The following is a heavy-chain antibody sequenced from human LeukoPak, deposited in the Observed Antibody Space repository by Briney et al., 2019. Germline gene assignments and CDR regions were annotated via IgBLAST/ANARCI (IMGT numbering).Heavy chain of an antibody. CDR3: AKDLGYCSSTSCYYLYFDY. CDR1: GFTFSSYW. D-gene: IGHD2-2*01. V-gene: IGHV3-74*01. J-gene: IGHJ4*02. CDR2: INSDGSST. Sequence: GGSLRLSCAASGFTFSSYWMHWVRQAPGKGLVWVSRINSDGSSTSYADSVKGRFTISRDNSKNTLYLQMNSLRAEDTAVYYCAKDLGYCSSTSCYYLYFDYWGQGTLVTVSS.